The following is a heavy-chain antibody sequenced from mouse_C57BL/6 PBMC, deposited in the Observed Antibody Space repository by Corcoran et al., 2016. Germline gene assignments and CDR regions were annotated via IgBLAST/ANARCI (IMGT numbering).Heavy chain of an antibody. Sequence: EVQLQQSGPELVKPGASVKISCKASGYTFTDYYMNWVKQSHGKSLEWIGDINPNNGGTSYNQKFKGKATLTVDKSSSTAYMELRSLTSEDSAVYYCARNYYGSPWGTGTTVTVSS. CDR2: INPNNGGT. J-gene: IGHJ1*03. CDR3: ARNYYGSP. D-gene: IGHD1-1*01. CDR1: GYTFTDYY. V-gene: IGHV1-26*01.